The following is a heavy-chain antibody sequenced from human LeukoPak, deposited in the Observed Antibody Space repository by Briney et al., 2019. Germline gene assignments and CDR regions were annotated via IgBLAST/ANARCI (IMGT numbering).Heavy chain of an antibody. V-gene: IGHV4-31*03. J-gene: IGHJ5*02. Sequence: ASETLSLTCTVSGGSISSGGYYWSWIRQHPGKGLEWIGYIYYIGSTYYNPSLKSRVTISVDTSKNQFSLKLSSVTAADTAVYYCARVFRGAYSFDPWGQGTLVTVSS. CDR3: ARVFRGAYSFDP. CDR1: GGSISSGGYY. D-gene: IGHD2-21*01. CDR2: IYYIGST.